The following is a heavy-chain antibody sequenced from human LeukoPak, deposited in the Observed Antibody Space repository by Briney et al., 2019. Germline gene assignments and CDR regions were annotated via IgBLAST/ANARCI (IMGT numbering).Heavy chain of an antibody. Sequence: GGSLRLSCAASGFTFNSYAMYWVRQAPGKGLEWVSGIFGSGGSAHYADSVKGRFTISRDNSKNTVYLQMDSLRVEDTAVYYCGKTTTGYSSGRYPGWPVDSWGQGTLVTVYS. J-gene: IGHJ4*02. CDR1: GFTFNSYA. D-gene: IGHD6-19*01. CDR2: IFGSGGSA. V-gene: IGHV3-23*01. CDR3: GKTTTGYSSGRYPGWPVDS.